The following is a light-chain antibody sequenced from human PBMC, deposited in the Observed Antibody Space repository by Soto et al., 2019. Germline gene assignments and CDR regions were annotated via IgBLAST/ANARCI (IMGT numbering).Light chain of an antibody. CDR3: QQYDNLSLS. J-gene: IGKJ4*01. Sequence: DIQMTQSPSSLSASVGDRVTITCQASQDISNYLNWYQQKPGKAPQLLIYDASNLETGIPSRFSGSGCGTDFTFTISSLQTEDIATYYCQQYDNLSLSFGGGTKVEIK. CDR2: DAS. CDR1: QDISNY. V-gene: IGKV1-33*01.